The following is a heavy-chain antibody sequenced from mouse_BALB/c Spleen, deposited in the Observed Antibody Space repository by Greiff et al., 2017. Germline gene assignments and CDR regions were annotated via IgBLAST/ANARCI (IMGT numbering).Heavy chain of an antibody. J-gene: IGHJ4*01. CDR2: ISDGGSYT. CDR3: AREGSSLYYYAMDY. Sequence: EVKLVESGGGLVKPGGSLKLSCAASGFTFSDYYMYWVRQTPEKRLEWVATISDGGSYTYYPDSVKGRFTISRDNATNTLYLQMSSLTSEDTAMDYCAREGSSLYYYAMDYWGQGTSVTVSS. CDR1: GFTFSDYY. V-gene: IGHV5-4*02. D-gene: IGHD1-1*01.